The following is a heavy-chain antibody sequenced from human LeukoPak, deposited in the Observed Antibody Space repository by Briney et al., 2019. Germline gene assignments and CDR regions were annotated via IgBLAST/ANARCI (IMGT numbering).Heavy chain of an antibody. CDR2: ISYDGSNK. CDR1: GFTFSSSA. CDR3: ARPRSSGYYYMDY. V-gene: IGHV3-30-3*01. Sequence: QPGGSLRLSCAASGFTFSSSAMSWVRQVPGKGLEWVAVISYDGSNKYYADSVKGRFTISRDNSKNTLYLQMNSLRAEDTAVYYCARPRSSGYYYMDYWGQGTLVTVSS. D-gene: IGHD3-22*01. J-gene: IGHJ4*02.